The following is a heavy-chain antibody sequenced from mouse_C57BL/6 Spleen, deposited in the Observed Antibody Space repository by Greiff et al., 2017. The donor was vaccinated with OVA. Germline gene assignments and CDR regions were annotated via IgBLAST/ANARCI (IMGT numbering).Heavy chain of an antibody. CDR1: GFTFSDYG. V-gene: IGHV5-17*01. Sequence: EVQVVESGGGLVKPGGSLKLSCAASGFTFSDYGMHWVRQAPEKGLEWVAYISSGSSTIYYADTVKGRFTISRDNAKNTLLLQMTSLRSEDTAMYYCARIYYDYDDYAMDYWGQGTSVTVSS. CDR2: ISSGSSTI. D-gene: IGHD2-4*01. CDR3: ARIYYDYDDYAMDY. J-gene: IGHJ4*01.